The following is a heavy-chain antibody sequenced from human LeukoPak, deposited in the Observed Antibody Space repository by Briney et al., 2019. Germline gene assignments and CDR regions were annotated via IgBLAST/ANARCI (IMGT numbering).Heavy chain of an antibody. D-gene: IGHD3-22*01. Sequence: SETLSLTCAVYGGSFSGYYWSWIRQPPGKGLEWIGEINHSGSTNYNPSLKSRVTISVDTSKNQFSLKLSSVTAADTAVYYCAVRVGDSSGYYPFDYWGQGTLVTVSS. CDR3: AVRVGDSSGYYPFDY. CDR2: INHSGST. J-gene: IGHJ4*02. CDR1: GGSFSGYY. V-gene: IGHV4-34*01.